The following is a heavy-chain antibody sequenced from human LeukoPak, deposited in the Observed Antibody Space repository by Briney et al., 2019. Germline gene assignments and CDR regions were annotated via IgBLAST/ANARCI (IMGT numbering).Heavy chain of an antibody. D-gene: IGHD3-10*01. CDR3: AREYTYYYGSGSYSKRNYFDY. V-gene: IGHV3-30-3*01. Sequence: GGSLRLSCAASGFTFSSYAMHWVRQAPGKGLEWVAVISYDGSNKYYADSVKGRFTISRDNSKNTLYLQMNSLRAEDTAVYYCAREYTYYYGSGSYSKRNYFDYWGQGTLVTVSS. J-gene: IGHJ4*02. CDR1: GFTFSSYA. CDR2: ISYDGSNK.